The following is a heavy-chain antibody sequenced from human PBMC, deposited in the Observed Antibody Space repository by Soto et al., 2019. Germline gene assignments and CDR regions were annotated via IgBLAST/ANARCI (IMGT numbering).Heavy chain of an antibody. Sequence: SVKVSCKASGGAFSSHAISWVRQAPGQGLEWMGGIIPFFKATNYAQKFQGRVTITADDSTSTAYMDLSSLRSEDTAVYYCARDVTLNYYDSTYYYYALDVWGQGTTVTVSS. V-gene: IGHV1-69*13. CDR1: GGAFSSHA. J-gene: IGHJ6*02. CDR3: ARDVTLNYYDSTYYYYALDV. CDR2: IIPFFKAT. D-gene: IGHD3-22*01.